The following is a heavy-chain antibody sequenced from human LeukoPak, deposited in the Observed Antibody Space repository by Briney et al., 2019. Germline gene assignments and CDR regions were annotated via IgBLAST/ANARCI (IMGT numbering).Heavy chain of an antibody. D-gene: IGHD2-15*01. J-gene: IGHJ3*02. V-gene: IGHV3-53*01. CDR3: ARDLMGGYDGHPFDI. CDR1: GFTVSGNY. CDR2: IYSGGST. Sequence: PGGSLRLSCAASGFTVSGNYMIWVRQAPGKGLEWVSVIYSGGSTYYADSVKGRFTISRDNSKNTLYIQMNSLRAEDTAVYYCARDLMGGYDGHPFDIWGQGTMVTVSS.